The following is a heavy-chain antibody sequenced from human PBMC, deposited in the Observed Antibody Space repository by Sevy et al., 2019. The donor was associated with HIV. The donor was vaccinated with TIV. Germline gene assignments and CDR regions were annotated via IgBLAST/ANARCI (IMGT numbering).Heavy chain of an antibody. D-gene: IGHD4-17*01. Sequence: GGSLRLSCAASGFSISGYGMHWVRQAPGKGLEWVAVIWYDGTNREYADSVKGRFTISRDNSKNTLYLQMNSLRAEDTAVYYCARGFYGDPLFDYWGQGTLVTVSS. V-gene: IGHV3-33*01. CDR1: GFSISGYG. CDR2: IWYDGTNR. J-gene: IGHJ4*02. CDR3: ARGFYGDPLFDY.